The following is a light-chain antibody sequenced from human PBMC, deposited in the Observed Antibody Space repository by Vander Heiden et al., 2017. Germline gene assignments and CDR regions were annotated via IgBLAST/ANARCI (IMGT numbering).Light chain of an antibody. Sequence: AIRITQSPSSLSASTGDRVTITCRASQGISSYLAWYQQKPGKAPKLLIYAASTLQSGVPSRFSGSGSGTDFTLTISCLQSEDFATYYCLQDDSYPQAFGQGTKVXIK. J-gene: IGKJ1*01. CDR3: LQDDSYPQA. CDR1: QGISSY. CDR2: AAS. V-gene: IGKV1-8*01.